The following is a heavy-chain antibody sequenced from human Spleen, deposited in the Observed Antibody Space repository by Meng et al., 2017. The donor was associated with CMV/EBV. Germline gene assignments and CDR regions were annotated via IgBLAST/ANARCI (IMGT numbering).Heavy chain of an antibody. CDR3: ATTGDSSGYPLLMDV. V-gene: IGHV3-30*02. D-gene: IGHD3-22*01. J-gene: IGHJ6*02. Sequence: GGSLRLSCAASGFTFSSYGMHWVRQAPGKGLEWVAFIRYDGSNKYYADSVKGRFTISRDNSKNTLYLQMNSLRAEDTAVYYRATTGDSSGYPLLMDVWGQGTTVTVSS. CDR2: IRYDGSNK. CDR1: GFTFSSYG.